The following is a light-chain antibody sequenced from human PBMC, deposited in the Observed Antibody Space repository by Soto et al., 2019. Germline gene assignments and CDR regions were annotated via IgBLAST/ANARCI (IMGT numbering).Light chain of an antibody. CDR2: GAS. Sequence: VMTQSPLSLPVTLGQPASISCRSSQSVSSNLAWYQQKPGQAPRLLIYGASNRATGIPARFSGSGSGTDFTLTISSLEPEDSAVYYCQQRSDWPPSLTVGGGTKVDIK. CDR3: QQRSDWPPSLT. CDR1: QSVSSN. J-gene: IGKJ4*01. V-gene: IGKV3-11*01.